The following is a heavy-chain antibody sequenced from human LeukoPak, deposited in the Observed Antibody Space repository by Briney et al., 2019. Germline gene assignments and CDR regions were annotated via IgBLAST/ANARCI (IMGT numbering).Heavy chain of an antibody. Sequence: KPSETLSLTCAVSGGSISSSNWWSWVRQPPGKGLEWIGEIYHSGSTNYNPSLKSRVTISVDKSKNQFSLKLSSVTAADTAVYYCAREGSSWYRANWFDPWGQGTLVTVSS. V-gene: IGHV4-4*02. D-gene: IGHD6-13*01. CDR1: GGSISSSNW. J-gene: IGHJ5*02. CDR3: AREGSSWYRANWFDP. CDR2: IYHSGST.